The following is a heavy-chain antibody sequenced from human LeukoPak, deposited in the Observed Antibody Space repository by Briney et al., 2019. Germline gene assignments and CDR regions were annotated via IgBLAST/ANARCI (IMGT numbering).Heavy chain of an antibody. CDR2: IYTSGST. J-gene: IGHJ4*02. CDR3: AREKVVYDSSGYYPSLIDY. D-gene: IGHD3-22*01. Sequence: PSETLSLTCTVSGGSISSYYWSWTRQPAGKGLEWIGRIYTSGSTNYNPSLKSRVTMSVDTSKNQFSLKLSSVTAADTAVYYCAREKVVYDSSGYYPSLIDYWGQGTLVTVSS. CDR1: GGSISSYY. V-gene: IGHV4-4*07.